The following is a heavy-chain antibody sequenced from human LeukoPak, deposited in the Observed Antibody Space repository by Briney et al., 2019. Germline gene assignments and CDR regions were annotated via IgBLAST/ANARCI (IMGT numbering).Heavy chain of an antibody. Sequence: PSETLSLTCAVYGGSFSGYYWSWIRQPPGKGLEWIGEINHSGSTNYNPSLKSRVTISVDTSKNQFSLKLSSVTAADTAVYYCASARIQLWSRPFDPWGQGTLVTVSS. CDR3: ASARIQLWSRPFDP. J-gene: IGHJ5*02. CDR1: GGSFSGYY. D-gene: IGHD5-18*01. CDR2: INHSGST. V-gene: IGHV4-34*01.